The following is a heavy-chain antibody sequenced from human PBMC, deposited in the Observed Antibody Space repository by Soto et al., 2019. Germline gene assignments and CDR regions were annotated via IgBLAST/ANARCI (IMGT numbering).Heavy chain of an antibody. D-gene: IGHD2-15*01. Sequence: ESGGGLVQPGGSLRLSCAASGFTFISYAMSWVRQAPGKGLEWVSAVSGSGGSTYYADSVKGRFTISRDNSKNTLYLQMNSLRAEDTAVYYCAKLYCRGGSCYPGYFDHWGQGTLVTVSS. CDR2: VSGSGGST. CDR3: AKLYCRGGSCYPGYFDH. J-gene: IGHJ4*02. CDR1: GFTFISYA. V-gene: IGHV3-23*01.